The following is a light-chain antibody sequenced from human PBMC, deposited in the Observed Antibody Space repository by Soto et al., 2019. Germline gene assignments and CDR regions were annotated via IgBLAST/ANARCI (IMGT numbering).Light chain of an antibody. Sequence: DIVLTQSPDTLSLSPGERASLSCRASQSINNVYLGWYQQKRGQAPRLLIDGASSRATGIPDRFSSSGSGTDFTLTISRLEPEDFAVYYCRLYGSSPPMYTFGQGTKLEIK. CDR2: GAS. CDR3: RLYGSSPPMYT. J-gene: IGKJ2*01. V-gene: IGKV3-20*01. CDR1: QSINNVY.